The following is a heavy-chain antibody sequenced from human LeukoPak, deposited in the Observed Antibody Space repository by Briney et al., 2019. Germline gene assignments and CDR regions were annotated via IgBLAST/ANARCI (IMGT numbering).Heavy chain of an antibody. CDR1: GGSFSDYN. CDR3: ARCGFLEWLSWFDP. V-gene: IGHV4-34*01. Sequence: SETLSLTCAVYGGSFSDYNWTWIRQPPGKGLEWIGEIGHNASANYNPSLKGRVTISVDTSKNQFSLKLSSVTAADTAVYYCARCGFLEWLSWFDPWGQGTLVTVSS. J-gene: IGHJ5*02. D-gene: IGHD3-3*01. CDR2: IGHNASA.